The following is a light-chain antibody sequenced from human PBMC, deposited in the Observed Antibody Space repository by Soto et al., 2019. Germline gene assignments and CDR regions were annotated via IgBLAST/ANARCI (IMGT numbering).Light chain of an antibody. J-gene: IGKJ1*01. CDR1: QSLSISV. CDR2: GAS. V-gene: IGKV3-20*01. CDR3: QQYHTSPVT. Sequence: EIVLTQSPGTLALSPGERATLSCRASQSLSISVLACYHHKPGQTPRLLIYGASFRATGIPDRCSGSGSGTDFTLTISRLEPEDFAVYYCQQYHTSPVTFGQGTKVDIK.